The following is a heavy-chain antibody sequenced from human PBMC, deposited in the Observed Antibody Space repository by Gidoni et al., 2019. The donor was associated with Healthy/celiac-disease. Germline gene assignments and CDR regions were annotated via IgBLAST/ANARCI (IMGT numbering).Heavy chain of an antibody. CDR1: EFTFSSYA. CDR2: ISYDGSNK. V-gene: IGHV3-30-3*01. D-gene: IGHD6-19*01. Sequence: QVQLVESAGAVVQPARSLRLSCAASEFTFSSYAMHWVRQAPGKGLEWGAVISYDGSNKYYADSVKGRFTISRDNSKNTLYLQMNSLRAEDTAVYYCAREPVAGKSGYYYYYGMDVWGQGTTVTVSS. CDR3: AREPVAGKSGYYYYYGMDV. J-gene: IGHJ6*02.